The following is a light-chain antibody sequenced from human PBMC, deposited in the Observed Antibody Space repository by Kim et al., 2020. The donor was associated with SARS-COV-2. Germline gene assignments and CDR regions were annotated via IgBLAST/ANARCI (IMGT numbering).Light chain of an antibody. Sequence: AAVGDRVTITCRASQDISNYLGWFQQKPGKAPRSLIYAASSLESGVPSKFSGSGSGTEFTLTINSLQPEDFATYYCLQYKNYPFTFGQGTRLEIK. V-gene: IGKV1-16*02. CDR2: AAS. CDR1: QDISNY. CDR3: LQYKNYPFT. J-gene: IGKJ5*01.